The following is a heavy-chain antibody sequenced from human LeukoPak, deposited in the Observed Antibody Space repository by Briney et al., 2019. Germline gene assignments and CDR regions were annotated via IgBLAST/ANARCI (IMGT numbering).Heavy chain of an antibody. CDR1: GFTVRSNY. Sequence: GGSLRLSCAASGFTVRSNYMSWVRQAPGKGLEWVSYISGSGTIIFYADSVKGRFTISRDNAKNSLYLQMNSLRAEDTAVYYCGRDFGLTGTKRSFDIWGQGTMVTVSS. J-gene: IGHJ3*02. CDR2: ISGSGTII. D-gene: IGHD1-7*01. V-gene: IGHV3-11*01. CDR3: GRDFGLTGTKRSFDI.